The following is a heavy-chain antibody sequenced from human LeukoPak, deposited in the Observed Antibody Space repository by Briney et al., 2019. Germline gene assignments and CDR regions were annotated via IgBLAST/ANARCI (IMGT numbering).Heavy chain of an antibody. CDR1: GFTFSSYE. CDR2: ISSSGSTI. CDR3: ARPLDRGYSSGWYRYGFDY. V-gene: IGHV3-48*03. J-gene: IGHJ4*02. D-gene: IGHD6-19*01. Sequence: PGESLRLSCAASGFTFSSYEMNWVRQAPGKGLEWVSYISSSGSTIYYADSVKGRFTISRDNAKNSLYLQMNSLRAEDTAVYYCARPLDRGYSSGWYRYGFDYWGQGTLVTVSS.